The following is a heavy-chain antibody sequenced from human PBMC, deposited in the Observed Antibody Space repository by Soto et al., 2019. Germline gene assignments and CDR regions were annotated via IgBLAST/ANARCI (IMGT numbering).Heavy chain of an antibody. D-gene: IGHD6-6*01. CDR3: ARDQYSSSSVYYYGMDV. V-gene: IGHV1-2*04. CDR2: INPNSGGT. Sequence: ASVKVSCKASGYTFTGYYMHWVRQAPGQGPEWMGWINPNSGGTNHAQKFQGWVTMTRDTSISTAYMELSRLRSDDTAVYYCARDQYSSSSVYYYGMDVWGQGTTVTVSS. CDR1: GYTFTGYY. J-gene: IGHJ6*02.